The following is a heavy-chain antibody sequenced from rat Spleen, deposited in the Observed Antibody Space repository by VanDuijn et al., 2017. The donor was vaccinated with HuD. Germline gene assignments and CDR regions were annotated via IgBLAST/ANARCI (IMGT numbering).Heavy chain of an antibody. CDR1: GFTFSNYG. Sequence: EVQLVESGGGLVQPGRSLKLSCAASGFTFSNYGMAWVRQAPTKGLEWVASISTGGGSTYFRDSVKGRFTLSRDNTESTLYLQMDSLRSEDTATYYCARHSGYYNNYYYFDYWGQGVMVTVSS. V-gene: IGHV5S13*01. D-gene: IGHD1-10*01. J-gene: IGHJ2*01. CDR2: ISTGGGST. CDR3: ARHSGYYNNYYYFDY.